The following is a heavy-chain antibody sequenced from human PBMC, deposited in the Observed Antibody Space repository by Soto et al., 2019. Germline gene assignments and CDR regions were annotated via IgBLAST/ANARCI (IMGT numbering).Heavy chain of an antibody. CDR1: GDSISSYY. V-gene: IGHV4-4*07. Sequence: QVQLQEPGPGLVKPSETLSLTCTVSGDSISSYYWSWIRQPAGKGLEWIGRIYTSGSTNYNPSLKSRVTMSVDTSKNQFSLKLSSVTAADTAVYYCARSLGTTGSFNWFDPWGQGTLVTVSS. CDR2: IYTSGST. D-gene: IGHD1-7*01. CDR3: ARSLGTTGSFNWFDP. J-gene: IGHJ5*02.